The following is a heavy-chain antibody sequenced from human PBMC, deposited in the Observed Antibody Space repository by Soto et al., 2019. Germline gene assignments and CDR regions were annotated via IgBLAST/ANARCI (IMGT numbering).Heavy chain of an antibody. J-gene: IGHJ3*02. CDR3: ARGVRRLLGDDAFDI. V-gene: IGHV3-30-3*01. CDR1: GFTFSSYA. Sequence: QVQLVESGGGVVQPGRSLRLSCAASGFTFSSYAMHWVRQAPGKGLEWVAVISYDGSNKYYADSVKGRFTISRDNSKNTLYLQMNSLRAEDTAVYYCARGVRRLLGDDAFDIWGQGTMVTGSS. D-gene: IGHD3-16*01. CDR2: ISYDGSNK.